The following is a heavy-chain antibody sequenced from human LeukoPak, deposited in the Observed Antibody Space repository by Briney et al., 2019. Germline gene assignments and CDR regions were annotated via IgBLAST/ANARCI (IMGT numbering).Heavy chain of an antibody. CDR1: GYTFTGYY. CDR3: ARTRGYSYGYLSGIDRHWFDP. V-gene: IGHV1-2*02. D-gene: IGHD5-18*01. Sequence: GASVKVSCKASGYTFTGYYMHCVRQAPGQGLEWMGWINPNSGGTNYAQKFQGRVTMTRDTSISTAYMELSRLRSDDTAVYYCARTRGYSYGYLSGIDRHWFDPWGQGTLVTVSS. J-gene: IGHJ5*02. CDR2: INPNSGGT.